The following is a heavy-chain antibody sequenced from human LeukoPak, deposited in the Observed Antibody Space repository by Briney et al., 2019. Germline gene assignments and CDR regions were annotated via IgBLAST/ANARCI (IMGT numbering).Heavy chain of an antibody. Sequence: SQTLSLTCTVSGVSISSGGYYWSWIRQHPGKGLEWIGYIYYSGSTYYNPSLKSRVTISVDTSKNQFSLKLSSVTAADTAVYYCARPSSYGDYPIDAFDIWGQGTMVTVSS. J-gene: IGHJ3*02. CDR3: ARPSSYGDYPIDAFDI. D-gene: IGHD4-17*01. V-gene: IGHV4-31*03. CDR1: GVSISSGGYY. CDR2: IYYSGST.